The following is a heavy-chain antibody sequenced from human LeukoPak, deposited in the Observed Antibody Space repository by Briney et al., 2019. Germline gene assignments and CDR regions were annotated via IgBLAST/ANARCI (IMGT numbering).Heavy chain of an antibody. V-gene: IGHV5-51*01. CDR1: GYSFTSYW. CDR3: ARLGAMVRGVIAHFDY. D-gene: IGHD3-10*01. CDR2: IYPGDSDT. J-gene: IGHJ4*02. Sequence: GESLKISCKGSGYSFTSYWIGWVRQMPGKGLEWMGIIYPGDSDTRYSPSFQGQVTISADESISTAYLQWSSLKASDTAMYYCARLGAMVRGVIAHFDYWGQGTLVTVSS.